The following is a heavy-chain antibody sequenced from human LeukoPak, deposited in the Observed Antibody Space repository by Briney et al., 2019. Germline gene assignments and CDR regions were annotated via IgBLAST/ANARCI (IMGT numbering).Heavy chain of an antibody. J-gene: IGHJ6*02. V-gene: IGHV7-4-1*02. CDR1: GYTFTSYA. CDR2: INTNTGNP. D-gene: IGHD2-2*01. Sequence: AASVKVSCKASGYTFTSYAMNWVRQAPGQGLEWMGWINTNTGNPTYAQGFTGRFVFSLDTSVSTAYLQISSLKAEDTAVYYCASLSDQGNCSSTSCYSYYYYGMDVWGQGTTVTVSS. CDR3: ASLSDQGNCSSTSCYSYYYYGMDV.